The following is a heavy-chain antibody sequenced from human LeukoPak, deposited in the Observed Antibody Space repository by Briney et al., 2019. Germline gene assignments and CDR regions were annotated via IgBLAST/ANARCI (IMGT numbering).Heavy chain of an antibody. V-gene: IGHV1-24*01. CDR3: ATDISLTGELDY. J-gene: IGHJ4*02. CDR1: GYTLTELS. Sequence: ASVKVSCKVSGYTLTELSMHWVRQAPGKGLEWMGGFDPEDGETIYAQKFQGRVTMTEDTSTDTAYMELSSLRSEDTAVYYCATDISLTGELDYWGQGTLVTVSS. CDR2: FDPEDGET. D-gene: IGHD7-27*01.